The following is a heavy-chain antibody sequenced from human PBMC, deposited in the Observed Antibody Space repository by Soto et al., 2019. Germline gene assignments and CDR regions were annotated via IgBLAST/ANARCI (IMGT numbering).Heavy chain of an antibody. V-gene: IGHV3-23*01. Sequence: PGGSLGLSCAASGFTFSSYAMSWVRQAPGKGLEWVSAISGSGGSTYYADSVKGRFTISRDNSKNTLYLQMNSLRAEDTAVYYCAKEKDRFLEWLFLLLFDYWGQGTLVTVSS. J-gene: IGHJ4*02. CDR2: ISGSGGST. D-gene: IGHD3-3*01. CDR3: AKEKDRFLEWLFLLLFDY. CDR1: GFTFSSYA.